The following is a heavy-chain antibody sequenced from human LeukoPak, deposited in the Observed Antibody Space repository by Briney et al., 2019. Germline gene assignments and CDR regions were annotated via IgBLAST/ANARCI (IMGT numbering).Heavy chain of an antibody. CDR2: VSFDGSNQ. V-gene: IGHV3-30*18. CDR1: GFIFSRYG. J-gene: IGHJ6*02. D-gene: IGHD4-17*01. Sequence: SGGSLRLSCAASGFIFSRYGMNWVRQAPGKGLEGVAVVSFDGSNQYYADSVKGRFTISRDNSKNTVYLQINSLRAEDTAVYYCAKVRAPITVTEGMDVWGQGTMVTVS. CDR3: AKVRAPITVTEGMDV.